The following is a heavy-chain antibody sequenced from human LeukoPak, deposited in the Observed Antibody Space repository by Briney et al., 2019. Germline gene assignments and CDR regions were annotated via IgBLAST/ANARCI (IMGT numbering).Heavy chain of an antibody. CDR1: GFTFSSDW. CDR3: ARDQEADV. CDR2: IKQDGSEK. Sequence: GALRLSCAASGFTFSSDWMSWVRQAPGKGLEWVANIKQDGSEKYYVDSVKGRFTISRDNAKNSLYLQMNSLRAEDTAVYYCARDQEADVWGQGTTVTVSS. J-gene: IGHJ6*02. V-gene: IGHV3-7*01.